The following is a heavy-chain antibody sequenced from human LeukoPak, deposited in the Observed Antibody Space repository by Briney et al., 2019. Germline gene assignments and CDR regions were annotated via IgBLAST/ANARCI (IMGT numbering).Heavy chain of an antibody. V-gene: IGHV4-31*03. CDR2: FYYSGST. Sequence: SQTLSLTCTVSGGSISSGGYYWSWIRQHPGKGLEWIGYFYYSGSTYYNPSLKSRVTISVDTSKNQFSLKLSSVTAADTAVYYCARMPYCSSTSCYTPANWFDPWGQGTLVTVPS. J-gene: IGHJ5*02. D-gene: IGHD2-2*02. CDR3: ARMPYCSSTSCYTPANWFDP. CDR1: GGSISSGGYY.